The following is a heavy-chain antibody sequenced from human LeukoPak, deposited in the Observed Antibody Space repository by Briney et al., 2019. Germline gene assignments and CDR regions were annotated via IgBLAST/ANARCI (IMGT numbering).Heavy chain of an antibody. CDR1: GDSISGSSYY. CDR2: FYYSGNT. D-gene: IGHD1-1*01. CDR3: ARYIRTTATTSSLPGGGMDV. Sequence: PSGTLSLTCTVSGDSISGSSYYWGWIRQPPGKGLEWIGNFYYSGNTYYNPSLRSRVTISVDTSKNQFSLKVNSVTAADTAVYYCARYIRTTATTSSLPGGGMDVWGQGTTVTVSS. V-gene: IGHV4-39*01. J-gene: IGHJ6*02.